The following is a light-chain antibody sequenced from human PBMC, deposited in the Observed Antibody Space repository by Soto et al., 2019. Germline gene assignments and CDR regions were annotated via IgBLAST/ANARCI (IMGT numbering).Light chain of an antibody. Sequence: EILMTQSPATLSVSPGERATVSCRASQSVSSNLAWYQQKPGQAPRLLIYDASIRATGVPARFSGSGSGTDFSLTISSLEPEDVAVYYCQQRSQWPPMTFGQGTRLEIK. J-gene: IGKJ5*01. V-gene: IGKV3-11*01. CDR1: QSVSSN. CDR2: DAS. CDR3: QQRSQWPPMT.